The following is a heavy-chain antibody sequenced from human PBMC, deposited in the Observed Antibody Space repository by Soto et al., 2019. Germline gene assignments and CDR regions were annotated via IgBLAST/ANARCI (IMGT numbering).Heavy chain of an antibody. V-gene: IGHV4-38-2*01. CDR1: GYSISSGYY. D-gene: IGHD6-13*01. J-gene: IGHJ4*02. CDR2: IYHSGTT. CDR3: TRSLYSSSWYAGS. Sequence: SETLSLTCGVSGYSISSGYYWGWIRQPPGKGLEWIGSIYHSGTTYYNPSLKSRVTISLDTSKNQFSLRLTSVTAADTAMYFCTRSLYSSSWYAGSWGQGTLVTVSS.